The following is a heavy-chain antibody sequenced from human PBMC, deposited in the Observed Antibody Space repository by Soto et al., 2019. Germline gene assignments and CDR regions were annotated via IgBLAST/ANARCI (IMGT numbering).Heavy chain of an antibody. J-gene: IGHJ4*02. V-gene: IGHV4-4*02. CDR1: GDSIGSSNR. CDR2: ISHIDST. Sequence: SETLSLTCTVSGDSIGSSNRYSWVRQPPEKGLEWIAEISHIDSTNFNPSLKSRVTLSRDRSKNQFPLNLSSVTAADTAVYYCARAYCLSTTCYFDYWGQGTLVTVSS. CDR3: ARAYCLSTTCYFDY. D-gene: IGHD2-2*01.